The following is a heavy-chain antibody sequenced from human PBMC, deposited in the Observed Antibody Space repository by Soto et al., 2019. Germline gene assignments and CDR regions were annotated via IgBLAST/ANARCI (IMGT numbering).Heavy chain of an antibody. D-gene: IGHD4-17*01. CDR3: AADADYGDGDY. CDR1: GFTLTNSA. Sequence: ASVKVSCKASGFTLTNSAVQWVRQARGQRLEWIGWIVVGSGNTNYAPKLQERVTITRDMSTNTAYMELSSLRAEDTAIYFCAADADYGDGDYWGQGTLVTVSS. V-gene: IGHV1-58*01. CDR2: IVVGSGNT. J-gene: IGHJ4*02.